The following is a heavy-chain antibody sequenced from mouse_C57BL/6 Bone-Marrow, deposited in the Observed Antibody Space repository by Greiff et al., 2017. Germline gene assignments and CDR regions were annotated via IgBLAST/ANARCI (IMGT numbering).Heavy chain of an antibody. CDR1: GYTFTSYW. J-gene: IGHJ1*03. V-gene: IGHV1-72*01. CDR2: IDPNSGGT. Sequence: QVQLQQPGAELVKPGASVKLSCKASGYTFTSYWMHWVKQRPGRGLEWIGRIDPNSGGTKYNEKFKSKATLTVDKPSSTAYMQLSSLTSEDSAVYYCARGDYYGSSSYWYFDVWGTGTTVTVSS. D-gene: IGHD1-1*01. CDR3: ARGDYYGSSSYWYFDV.